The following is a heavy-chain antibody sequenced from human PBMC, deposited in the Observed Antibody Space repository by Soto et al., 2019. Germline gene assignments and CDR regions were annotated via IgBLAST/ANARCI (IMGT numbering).Heavy chain of an antibody. CDR2: ITSSSSYI. Sequence: PVGSLRLSCAASGFTFTSYSMNWVRQAPGKGLEWVSCITSSSSYIYYADSVKGRFTISRDNAKNSLYLQMNSLRAEDTAVYYCARDEEARPYFYGMDVWGQGTTVTSP. D-gene: IGHD6-6*01. J-gene: IGHJ6*02. V-gene: IGHV3-21*01. CDR1: GFTFTSYS. CDR3: ARDEEARPYFYGMDV.